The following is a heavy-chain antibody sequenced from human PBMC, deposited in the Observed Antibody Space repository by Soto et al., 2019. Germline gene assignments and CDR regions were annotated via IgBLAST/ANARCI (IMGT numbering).Heavy chain of an antibody. CDR3: ARVIGYYYHMDV. J-gene: IGHJ6*02. CDR2: ISAYNGNP. CDR1: GYPFTPYD. Sequence: QVQLVRSGGGLKKPGASLKVSCKASGYPFTPYDLSWVRQAPGQGLEWMGWISAYNGNPNYAQNLQGRVTMTTDTSTSTAYMELRSLRSDDTAVYYCARVIGYYYHMDVWGQGTTVTVSS. V-gene: IGHV1-18*01. D-gene: IGHD3-22*01.